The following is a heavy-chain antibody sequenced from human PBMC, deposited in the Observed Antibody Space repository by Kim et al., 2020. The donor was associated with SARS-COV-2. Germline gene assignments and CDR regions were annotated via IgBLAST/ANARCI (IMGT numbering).Heavy chain of an antibody. V-gene: IGHV3-48*03. Sequence: GSTIYYSDSVKGRFTISRDNAENSLFLQMNSLRDEDTAIYYCAKGFSSFDLWGRGTRVIVSS. CDR2: GSTI. CDR3: AKGFSSFDL. J-gene: IGHJ5*02.